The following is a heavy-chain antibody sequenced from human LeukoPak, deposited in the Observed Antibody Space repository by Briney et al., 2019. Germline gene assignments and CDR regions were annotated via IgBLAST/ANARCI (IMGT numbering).Heavy chain of an antibody. CDR1: GFTVSSSY. Sequence: PGGSLRLSCAASGFTVSSSYMSWVRQAPGKGLEWVSVIYSGGSTYYADSVKGRFTISRHNSKNTLYLQMNSLRAEDTAVYYCASGYSSSWYSYWGQGTLVTVSS. CDR3: ASGYSSSWYSY. J-gene: IGHJ4*02. V-gene: IGHV3-53*04. D-gene: IGHD6-13*01. CDR2: IYSGGST.